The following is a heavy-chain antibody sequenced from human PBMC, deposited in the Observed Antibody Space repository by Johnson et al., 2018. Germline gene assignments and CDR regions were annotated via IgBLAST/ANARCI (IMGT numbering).Heavy chain of an antibody. Sequence: VQLVESGGGVVQPGRSXRLSCAASGFTFSSYWMHWVRQAPGKGLVWVPRINSDGITTPYADSVQVRFTLSRDNAKKSLYLQMNRLSAEDTAGYYCARDGGRYYYYYYMDVWGKGTTVTVSS. CDR3: ARDGGRYYYYYYMDV. V-gene: IGHV3-74*01. J-gene: IGHJ6*03. CDR2: INSDGITT. CDR1: GFTFSSYW. D-gene: IGHD3-3*01.